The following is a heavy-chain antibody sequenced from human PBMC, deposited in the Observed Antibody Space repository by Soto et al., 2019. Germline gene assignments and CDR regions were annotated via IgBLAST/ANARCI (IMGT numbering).Heavy chain of an antibody. V-gene: IGHV4-4*07. J-gene: IGHJ4*02. CDR2: IYTSGST. CDR3: ARGSGGGKQWIYYFDY. D-gene: IGHD2-8*02. Sequence: PSETLSLTCTVSGGPISSYYWSWIRQPAGKGLEWIGRIYTSGSTNYNPSLKSRVTMSVDTSKNQFSLKLSSVTAADTAVYYCARGSGGGKQWIYYFDYWGQGTLVTVSS. CDR1: GGPISSYY.